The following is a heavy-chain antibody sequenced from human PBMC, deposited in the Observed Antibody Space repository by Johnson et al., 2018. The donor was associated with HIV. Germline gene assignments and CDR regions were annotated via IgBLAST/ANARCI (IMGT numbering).Heavy chain of an antibody. V-gene: IGHV3-30*04. D-gene: IGHD1-1*01. Sequence: QVQLVESGGGLVQPGRSLRLSCAASGFTFSSYAMHWVRQAPGEGLEWVAVISYDGSNKYYADSVKGRFTISRDNSKNTLYLQMNSLRAEDTAVYYCAREGTLGAFDIWGQGTMVTVSS. J-gene: IGHJ3*02. CDR3: AREGTLGAFDI. CDR1: GFTFSSYA. CDR2: ISYDGSNK.